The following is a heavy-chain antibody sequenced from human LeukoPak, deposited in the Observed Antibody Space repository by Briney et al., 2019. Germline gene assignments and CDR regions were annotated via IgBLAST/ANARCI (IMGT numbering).Heavy chain of an antibody. CDR2: MSHNRGT. CDR3: ASYYASGVSAYNYYGMDV. Sequence: PSETLSLTCAVSGYSISSGYYWGWIRQPPGKGLEWIGSMSHNRGTYYNPSLKSRVTISMDTSKNQFSPRLSSVTAADTAVYYCASYYASGVSAYNYYGMDVWGKGTTVTVSS. V-gene: IGHV4-38-2*01. J-gene: IGHJ6*04. D-gene: IGHD3-10*01. CDR1: GYSISSGYY.